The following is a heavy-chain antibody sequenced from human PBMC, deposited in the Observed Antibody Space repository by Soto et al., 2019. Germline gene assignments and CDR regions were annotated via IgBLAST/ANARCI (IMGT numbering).Heavy chain of an antibody. Sequence: SETLSLTCTVSGGSISSGGYYWSWIRQHPGKGLEWIGYIYYSGSTYYNPSLKSRVTISVDTSKNQFSLKLSSVTAADTAVYYCARSQHDYGDPNPQNTEYFQHWCQGPLVTVSS. CDR2: IYYSGST. J-gene: IGHJ1*01. D-gene: IGHD4-17*01. CDR1: GGSISSGGYY. V-gene: IGHV4-31*03. CDR3: ARSQHDYGDPNPQNTEYFQH.